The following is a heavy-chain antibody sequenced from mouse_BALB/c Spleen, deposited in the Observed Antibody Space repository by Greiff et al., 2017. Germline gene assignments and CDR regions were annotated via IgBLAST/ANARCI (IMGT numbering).Heavy chain of an antibody. Sequence: EVKVEESGGGLVQPGGSMKLSCVASGFTFSSYWMSWVRQSPEKGLEWVAEIRLKSDNYATHYAESVKGKFTISRDDSKSRLYLQMNSLRAEDTGIYYCHRYLDYWGQGTTLTVSS. D-gene: IGHD2-14*01. CDR1: GFTFSSYW. CDR2: IRLKSDNYAT. CDR3: HRYLDY. V-gene: IGHV6-6*02. J-gene: IGHJ2*01.